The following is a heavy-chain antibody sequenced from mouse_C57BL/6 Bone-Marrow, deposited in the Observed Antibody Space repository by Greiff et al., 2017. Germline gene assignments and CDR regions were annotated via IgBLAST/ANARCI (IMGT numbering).Heavy chain of an antibody. CDR1: GYTFTSYG. V-gene: IGHV1-81*01. CDR2: IYPRSGNT. CDR3: AREEGYYYDPY. J-gene: IGHJ2*01. D-gene: IGHD1-1*01. Sequence: QVQLQQSGAELARPGASVKLSCKASGYTFTSYGISWVKQRTRQGLEWIGEIYPRSGNTYYNEKFKGKATLTADKSSSTAYMELRILTSEDSAVYFCAREEGYYYDPYWGQGTTLTVSS.